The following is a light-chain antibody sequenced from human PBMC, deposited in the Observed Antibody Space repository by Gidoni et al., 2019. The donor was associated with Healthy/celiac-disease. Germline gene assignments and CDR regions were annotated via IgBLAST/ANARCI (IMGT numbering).Light chain of an antibody. CDR3: QQYDNPNT. CDR1: QDISNY. CDR2: DAS. J-gene: IGKJ4*01. Sequence: DIQMTQSPSSLSASVGDRVTITCQSSQDISNYLNWYQQKPGKAPKLLLYDASNMETGVPSRFSGSGSGTDFTFTISSLQPEEIATYYCQQYDNPNTFXGXTKVEIK. V-gene: IGKV1-33*01.